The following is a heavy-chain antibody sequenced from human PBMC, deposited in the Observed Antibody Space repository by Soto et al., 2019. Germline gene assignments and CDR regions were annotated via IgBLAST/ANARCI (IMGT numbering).Heavy chain of an antibody. V-gene: IGHV1-69*02. CDR2: IIPMLGVR. D-gene: IGHD2-21*01. CDR1: GGTFSTYS. J-gene: IGHJ3*02. Sequence: QVQLVQSGAEVKKPGSSVKVSCKDCGGTFSTYSMFWVRQAPGQGLEWMGRIIPMLGVRNYAQRFQDRVTISADKSTATVHMELSSLRSEDTALYYWTIGSWSGEVFDIWGQGTMVTVSS. CDR3: TIGSWSGEVFDI.